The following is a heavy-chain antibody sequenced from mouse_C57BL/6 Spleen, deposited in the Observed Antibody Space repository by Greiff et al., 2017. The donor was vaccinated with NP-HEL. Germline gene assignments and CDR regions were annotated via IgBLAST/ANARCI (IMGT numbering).Heavy chain of an antibody. D-gene: IGHD4-1*01. CDR1: GFTFSDYG. Sequence: EVKLVESGGGLVKPGGSLKLSCAASGFTFSDYGMHWVRQAPEKGLEWVAYISSGSSTIYYADTVKGRFTISRDNAKNTLFLQMTSLRSEDTAMYYCARAGWDGYYAMDYWGQGTSVTVSS. J-gene: IGHJ4*01. V-gene: IGHV5-17*01. CDR3: ARAGWDGYYAMDY. CDR2: ISSGSSTI.